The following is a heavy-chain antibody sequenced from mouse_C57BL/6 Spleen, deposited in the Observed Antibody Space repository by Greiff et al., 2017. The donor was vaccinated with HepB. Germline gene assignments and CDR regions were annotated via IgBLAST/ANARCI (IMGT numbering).Heavy chain of an antibody. D-gene: IGHD1-1*02. CDR1: GYTFTDYY. V-gene: IGHV1-19*01. J-gene: IGHJ3*01. CDR3: ARSGGKAWFAY. Sequence: VQLQQSGPVLVKPGASVKMSCKASGYTFTDYYMNWVKQSHGKSLEWIGVINPYNGGTSYNQKFKGKATLTVDKSSSTAYMELNSLTSEDSAVYYCARSGGKAWFAYWGQGTLVTVSA. CDR2: INPYNGGT.